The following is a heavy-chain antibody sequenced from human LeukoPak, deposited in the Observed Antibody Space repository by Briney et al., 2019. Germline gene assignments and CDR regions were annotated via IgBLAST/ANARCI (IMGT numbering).Heavy chain of an antibody. Sequence: ASVKVSCKVSGYTLTELSMHWVRQAPGKGLEWMGGFDPEDGETIYAQKFQGRVTITTDESTSTAYMELSSLRSEDTAVYYCARDEQLGVAFDIWGQGTMVTVSS. V-gene: IGHV1-24*01. CDR1: GYTLTELS. J-gene: IGHJ3*02. CDR3: ARDEQLGVAFDI. CDR2: FDPEDGET. D-gene: IGHD6-6*01.